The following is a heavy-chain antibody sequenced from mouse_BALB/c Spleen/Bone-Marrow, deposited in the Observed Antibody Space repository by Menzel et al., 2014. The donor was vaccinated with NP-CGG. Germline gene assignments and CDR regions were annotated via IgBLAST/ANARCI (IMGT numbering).Heavy chain of an antibody. V-gene: IGHV5-12-2*01. J-gene: IGHJ4*01. CDR3: ARHVGNPYAMDY. CDR2: ISNGGGST. Sequence: EVQGVESGGGLVQPGGSLKLSCAASGFTFSSYIMSWVRQTPEKRLEWVAYISNGGGSTYYPDTVKGRFTISRDNAKNTLYLQMSSLKSEDTAMYYCARHVGNPYAMDYWGQGTSVTVSS. D-gene: IGHD3-1*01. CDR1: GFTFSSYI.